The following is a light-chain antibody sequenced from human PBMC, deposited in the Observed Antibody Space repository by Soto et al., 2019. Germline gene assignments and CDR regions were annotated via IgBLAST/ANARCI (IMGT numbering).Light chain of an antibody. CDR3: HQYGGSPTWT. V-gene: IGKV3-20*01. Sequence: EIVLTQSPGTLSLSPGERATLSCRASQSVRSSNLAWYQQKPGQAPRLLIYGTSSRATGIPDRFSGSGSGTDFSLTISRLEPDDFAVYYCHQYGGSPTWTFGQGTKVEIK. CDR1: QSVRSSN. J-gene: IGKJ1*01. CDR2: GTS.